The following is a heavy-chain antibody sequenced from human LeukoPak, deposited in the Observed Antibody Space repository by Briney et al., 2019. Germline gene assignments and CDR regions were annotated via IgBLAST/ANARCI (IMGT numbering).Heavy chain of an antibody. Sequence: SETLSLTCTVSGGSITSYYRSWIRQSPGKGLEWIGFMYYSGTTNYNPSLKSRVTISLGMSKNQFSLKLSSVTAADTAVYYCARLPMAVTPHVGYWGQGTLVTVSS. CDR3: ARLPMAVTPHVGY. J-gene: IGHJ4*02. D-gene: IGHD2-21*02. CDR2: MYYSGTT. V-gene: IGHV4-59*01. CDR1: GGSITSYY.